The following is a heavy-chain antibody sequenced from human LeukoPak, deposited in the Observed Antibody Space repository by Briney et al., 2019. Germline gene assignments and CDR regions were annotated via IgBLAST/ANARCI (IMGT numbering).Heavy chain of an antibody. CDR2: ISDSAGTT. Sequence: GRSLRLSCAASGLTFRSSAMTWVRQAQGKGLEWVSSISDSAGTTYYADSVRGRFTISRDNFENTLYLQMNSLRVDDTAIYYCAKGGSTAWTAVDYWGQRTLVTVSS. V-gene: IGHV3-23*01. CDR1: GLTFRSSA. D-gene: IGHD2-2*01. J-gene: IGHJ4*02. CDR3: AKGGSTAWTAVDY.